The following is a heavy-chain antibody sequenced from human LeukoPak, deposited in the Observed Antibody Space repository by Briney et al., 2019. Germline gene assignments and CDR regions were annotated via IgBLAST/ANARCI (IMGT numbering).Heavy chain of an antibody. CDR3: ARDDCSGGSCAFDY. J-gene: IGHJ4*02. V-gene: IGHV3-21*01. Sequence: GGSLRLSCAASGFTFSSYSMNWVRQAPGKGLEWVSSISSSSSYIYYAGSVKGRFTISRDNAKNSLYLQMNSLRAEDTAVYYCARDDCSGGSCAFDYWGQGTLVTVSS. CDR2: ISSSSSYI. CDR1: GFTFSSYS. D-gene: IGHD2-15*01.